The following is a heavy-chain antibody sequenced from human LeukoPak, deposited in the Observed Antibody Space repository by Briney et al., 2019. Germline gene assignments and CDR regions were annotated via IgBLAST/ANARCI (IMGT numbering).Heavy chain of an antibody. Sequence: GGSLRLSCAASGFIFNSYAMHWVRQAPGRGLEYVSAITSSGNNIFYADSVKGRFTISRDNSKNTLYLQMGSLRAEDMAVYYCTRGPGYDYVWGRFRADYWGQGPLATVSS. CDR1: GFIFNSYA. V-gene: IGHV3-64*02. D-gene: IGHD3-16*02. CDR3: TRGPGYDYVWGRFRADY. CDR2: ITSSGNNI. J-gene: IGHJ4*02.